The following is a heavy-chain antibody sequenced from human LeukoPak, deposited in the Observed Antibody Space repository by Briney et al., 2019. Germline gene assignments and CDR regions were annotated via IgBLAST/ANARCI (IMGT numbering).Heavy chain of an antibody. CDR1: GYTFTGYY. D-gene: IGHD5-12*01. CDR3: ARVGSVVATIGYGY. J-gene: IGHJ4*02. V-gene: IGHV1-2*02. CDR2: INPNSGGT. Sequence: GASVKVSCKASGYTFTGYYMHWVRQAPGQGREWMGWINPNSGGTNYAQKFQGRVTMTRDTSISTAYMELSRLRSDDTAVYYCARVGSVVATIGYGYWGQGTLVTVSS.